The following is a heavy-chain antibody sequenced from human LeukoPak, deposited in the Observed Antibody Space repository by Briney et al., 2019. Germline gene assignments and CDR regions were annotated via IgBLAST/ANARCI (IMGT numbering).Heavy chain of an antibody. CDR3: ARDGRYNYGMDV. CDR1: GFTFSSYA. J-gene: IGHJ6*02. V-gene: IGHV3-30-3*01. Sequence: GGSLRLSCAASGFTFSSYAMHWVRQAPGKGLEWVAVISYDGSNKYYADSVKGRFTISRDNSKNTLYLQMNSLRAEDTAVYYCARDGRYNYGMDVWGQGTTVTVSS. CDR2: ISYDGSNK.